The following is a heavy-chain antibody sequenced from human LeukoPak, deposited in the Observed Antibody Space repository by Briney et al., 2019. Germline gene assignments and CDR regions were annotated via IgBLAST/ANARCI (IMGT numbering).Heavy chain of an antibody. D-gene: IGHD6-19*01. CDR3: ARTIAVAGTGFDY. CDR2: IDYSGNT. CDR1: GGSISSSGYC. Sequence: PSETLSLTCTVSGGSISSSGYCWGWIRQPPGKGLEWIGSIDYSGNTNYNPSLKSRVTIAVDMSKNQFSLKLSSVTAADTAVYYCARTIAVAGTGFDYWGQGTLVTVSS. J-gene: IGHJ4*02. V-gene: IGHV4-39*01.